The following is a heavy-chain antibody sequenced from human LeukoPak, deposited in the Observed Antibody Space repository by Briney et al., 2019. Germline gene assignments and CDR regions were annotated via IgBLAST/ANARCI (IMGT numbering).Heavy chain of an antibody. CDR2: ISSNGDNT. Sequence: PGGSLIISCSVSGFTFSTYVMHWVRQAPGKGLEYVSAISSNGDNTYYADSVKGRFTISRDNSKNTLYLQMSSLRADDTAVYYCVRGTGYWGQGTLVTVSS. CDR3: VRGTGY. J-gene: IGHJ4*02. V-gene: IGHV3-64D*06. CDR1: GFTFSTYV.